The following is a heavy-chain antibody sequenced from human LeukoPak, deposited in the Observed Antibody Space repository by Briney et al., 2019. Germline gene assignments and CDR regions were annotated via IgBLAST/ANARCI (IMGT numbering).Heavy chain of an antibody. CDR1: GGSISSYY. CDR2: IYYSGST. CDR3: ARARGSGSYYTVEY. V-gene: IGHV4-59*01. D-gene: IGHD3-10*01. J-gene: IGHJ4*02. Sequence: PSETLSLTCTVSGGSISSYYWSWIRQPPGKGLEWIGYIYYSGSTNYNPSLRSRVTISVDTSKNQFSLKLSSVTAADTAVYYCARARGSGSYYTVEYWGQGTLVTVSS.